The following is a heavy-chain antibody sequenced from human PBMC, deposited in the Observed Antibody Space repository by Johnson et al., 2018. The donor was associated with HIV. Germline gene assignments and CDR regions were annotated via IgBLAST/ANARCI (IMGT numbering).Heavy chain of an antibody. CDR1: GFSVSSKY. D-gene: IGHD2-21*02. Sequence: VQLVESGGGLVQPGGSLRLSCAASGFSVSSKYMSWVRQAPGQGLEWVSVIYSGGSTFYADSVKGRFTISRDNSKNTLYLQMNSLRAEDTAVYYCARPHIVVVTAGYAFDIWGQGTMVTVSA. V-gene: IGHV3-66*02. J-gene: IGHJ3*02. CDR3: ARPHIVVVTAGYAFDI. CDR2: IYSGGST.